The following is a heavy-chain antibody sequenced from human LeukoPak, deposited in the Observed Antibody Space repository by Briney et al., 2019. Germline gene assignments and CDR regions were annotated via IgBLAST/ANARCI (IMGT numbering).Heavy chain of an antibody. J-gene: IGHJ6*03. D-gene: IGHD3-22*01. CDR3: AREGSSGYYSSRDPGPYYYYMDV. V-gene: IGHV1-18*01. CDR1: GYTFTSYG. CDR2: ISAYNGNT. Sequence: ASVKVSCKASGYTFTSYGISWVRQAPGQGLEWMGWISAYNGNTNYAQKLQGRVTMTTDTSTSTAYMELRSLRSDDTAVYYCAREGSSGYYSSRDPGPYYYYMDVWGKGTTVTVSS.